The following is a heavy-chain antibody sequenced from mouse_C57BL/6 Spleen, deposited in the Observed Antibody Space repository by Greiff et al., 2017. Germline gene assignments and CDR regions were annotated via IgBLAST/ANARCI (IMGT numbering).Heavy chain of an antibody. Sequence: QVQLKQSGAELARPGASVKLSCKASGYTFTSYGISWVKQRTGQGLEWIGEIYPRSGNTYYNEKFKGKATLTADKSSSTAYMELRSLTYEDSAVYFCARRGDGSMDYWGQGTSVTVSS. J-gene: IGHJ4*01. D-gene: IGHD2-3*01. CDR1: GYTFTSYG. CDR2: IYPRSGNT. V-gene: IGHV1-81*01. CDR3: ARRGDGSMDY.